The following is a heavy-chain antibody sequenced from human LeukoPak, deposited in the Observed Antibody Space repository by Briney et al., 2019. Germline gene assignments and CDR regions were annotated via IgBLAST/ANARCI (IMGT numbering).Heavy chain of an antibody. Sequence: PGGSLRLSCAASGFTLSRYWMHWVRQAPGKGLVWVSRMNTDGSRTDYAVSVKGRFTISRDNAKNTLYLQMNSLGVEDTAVYSCASDFGGHDDFWGQGILVTVSS. D-gene: IGHD4-23*01. V-gene: IGHV3-74*01. CDR1: GFTLSRYW. CDR3: ASDFGGHDDF. CDR2: MNTDGSRT. J-gene: IGHJ4*02.